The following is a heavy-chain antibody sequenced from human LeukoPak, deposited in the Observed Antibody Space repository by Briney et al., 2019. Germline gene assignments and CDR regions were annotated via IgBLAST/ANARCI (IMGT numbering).Heavy chain of an antibody. J-gene: IGHJ4*02. CDR2: VSLTGLT. CDR3: TRENGAFSPFGY. CDR1: GGSITRTIW. Sequence: SETLSLTCGVSGGSITRTIWWSWVRQPPAQGREWIGEVSLTGLTNYNPSLSSRVIMALDTSKNHLSLNLTSVTAADTAVYYCTRENGAFSPFGYWGQGTLVTVPS. V-gene: IGHV4-4*02. D-gene: IGHD2-8*01.